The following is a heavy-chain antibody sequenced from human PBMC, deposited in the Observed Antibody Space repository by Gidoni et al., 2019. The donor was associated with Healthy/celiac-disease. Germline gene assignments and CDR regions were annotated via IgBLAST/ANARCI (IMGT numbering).Heavy chain of an antibody. Sequence: QVQLQQWGAGLLKPSETLSLTCAVYGGSFSGYYWSWIRQPPGKGLEWIGEINHSGSTNYNPSLKSRVTISVDTSKNQFSLKLSSVTAADTAVYYCATSGSRDEKYFQHWGQGTLVTVSS. CDR3: ATSGSRDEKYFQH. J-gene: IGHJ1*01. V-gene: IGHV4-34*01. CDR2: INHSGST. CDR1: GGSFSGYY. D-gene: IGHD1-26*01.